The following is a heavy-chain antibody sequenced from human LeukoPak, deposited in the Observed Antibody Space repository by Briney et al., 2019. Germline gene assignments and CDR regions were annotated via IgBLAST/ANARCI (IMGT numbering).Heavy chain of an antibody. D-gene: IGHD6-19*01. CDR3: ATPGIAVAGSYYYGMDV. CDR1: GYTFTSYD. V-gene: IGHV1-8*01. Sequence: ASVKVSCKASGYTFTSYDINWVRQATGQGLEWMGWMNPNSGNTGYAQKFQGRVTMTRNTSISTAYMELSSLRSEDTAVYYCATPGIAVAGSYYYGMDVWGQGTTVTVPS. CDR2: MNPNSGNT. J-gene: IGHJ6*02.